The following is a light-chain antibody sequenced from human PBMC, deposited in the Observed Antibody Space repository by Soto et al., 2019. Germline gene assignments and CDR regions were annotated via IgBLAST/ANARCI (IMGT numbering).Light chain of an antibody. Sequence: QSVLTQPASVSGSPGQSITISCTGTSSDVGGYNYVSWYQQHPGKAPKVMIYEVSNRPSGVSNRFSGSKSGNTASLTISGRQAEDEADYYCSSYTTSSTLVFGGGTKVTVL. CDR3: SSYTTSSTLV. CDR2: EVS. J-gene: IGLJ3*02. V-gene: IGLV2-14*01. CDR1: SSDVGGYNY.